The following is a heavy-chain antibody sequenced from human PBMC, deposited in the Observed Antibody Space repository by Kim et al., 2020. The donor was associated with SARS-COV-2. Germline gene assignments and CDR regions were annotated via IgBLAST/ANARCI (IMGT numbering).Heavy chain of an antibody. D-gene: IGHD3-22*01. Sequence: GGPLRLSCAASGFTFSSYGMHWVRQAPGKGLEWVAVISYDGSNKYYADSVKGRFTISRDNSKNTLYLQMNSLRAEDTAVYYCARDLTLLPDYYDSSDIDYWGQGTLVTVSS. J-gene: IGHJ4*02. CDR1: GFTFSSYG. CDR2: ISYDGSNK. V-gene: IGHV3-33*05. CDR3: ARDLTLLPDYYDSSDIDY.